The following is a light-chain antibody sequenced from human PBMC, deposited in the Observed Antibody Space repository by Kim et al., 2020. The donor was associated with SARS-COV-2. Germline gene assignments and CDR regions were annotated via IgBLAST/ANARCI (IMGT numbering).Light chain of an antibody. CDR3: QQYNNWPPIT. J-gene: IGKJ5*01. CDR2: GAS. Sequence: SPGERANLSCRASQSISSKLAWYQQKPGQAPRFLIYGASTRSTGIPARFSGSGSGTEFTLTISSLQSEDFAVYYCQQYNNWPPITFGQGTRLEIK. V-gene: IGKV3-15*01. CDR1: QSISSK.